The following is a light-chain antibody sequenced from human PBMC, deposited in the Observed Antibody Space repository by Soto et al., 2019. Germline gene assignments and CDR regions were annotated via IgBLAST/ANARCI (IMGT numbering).Light chain of an antibody. J-gene: IGLJ1*01. V-gene: IGLV2-23*02. CDR1: SSDVGSYNL. Sequence: QSALTQPASVSGSPGQSITISCTGTSSDVGSYNLVSWYQQHPGKAPKLMIYEVSKRPSGVSNRFSRSKSGNTASLTISGLQPEDEADYYCCSYAGSSTLDVFGTGTKLTVL. CDR3: CSYAGSSTLDV. CDR2: EVS.